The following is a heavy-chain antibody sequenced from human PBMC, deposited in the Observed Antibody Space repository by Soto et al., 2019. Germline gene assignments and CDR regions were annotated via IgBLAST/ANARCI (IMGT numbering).Heavy chain of an antibody. J-gene: IGHJ4*02. Sequence: SETLSLTCTVSGGSLSNYYWSWIRQSPGKGLEWIGYIYNSGSTNYNPSLESRVTISVDTSKNQFSLKLNSVTAADTAVYYCTREVKWSGYFDYWGQGALVTVSS. D-gene: IGHD2-15*01. V-gene: IGHV4-59*01. CDR3: TREVKWSGYFDY. CDR1: GGSLSNYY. CDR2: IYNSGST.